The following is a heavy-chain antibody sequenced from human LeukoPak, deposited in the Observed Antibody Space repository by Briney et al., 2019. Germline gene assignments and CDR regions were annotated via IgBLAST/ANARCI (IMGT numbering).Heavy chain of an antibody. D-gene: IGHD3-22*01. J-gene: IGHJ4*02. Sequence: SETLSLTCNVSGGSISSYYWSWLRQPPGKGLEWMGYIYYSGSTNYNPSLKSRVTISVDTSKNQFSLKLSSVTAADTAVYYCARVLIVAYFDYWGQGTLVTVSS. CDR1: GGSISSYY. V-gene: IGHV4-59*01. CDR3: ARVLIVAYFDY. CDR2: IYYSGST.